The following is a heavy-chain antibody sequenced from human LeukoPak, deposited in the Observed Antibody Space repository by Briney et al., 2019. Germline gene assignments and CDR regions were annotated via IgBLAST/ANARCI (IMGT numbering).Heavy chain of an antibody. D-gene: IGHD1-26*01. CDR3: ARSTVGGITLAY. CDR1: GYTFTNYY. V-gene: IGHV1-46*01. Sequence: GASVKVSCKASGYTFTNYYIHWVRQAPGQGLECMGIINPSGGSTSYAQKFQGRVTITADQSTSTAYMELSSLRSEDTAVYYCARSTVGGITLAYWGQGTLVTVSS. J-gene: IGHJ4*02. CDR2: INPSGGST.